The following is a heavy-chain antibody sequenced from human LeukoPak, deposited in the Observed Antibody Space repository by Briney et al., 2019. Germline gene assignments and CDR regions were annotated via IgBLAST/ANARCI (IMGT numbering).Heavy chain of an antibody. D-gene: IGHD1-7*01. J-gene: IGHJ3*02. CDR2: VYTSGSA. V-gene: IGHV4-4*07. CDR1: GGSISGYY. Sequence: PSETLSLTCTVSGGSISGYYWSWIRQPAGKGLEWIGRVYTSGSAHYNPSLKSRVTMSVDTSKNQFSLKLSSVTAADTAVYYSARLITGTTTAFDIWGQGKRVTVSS. CDR3: ARLITGTTTAFDI.